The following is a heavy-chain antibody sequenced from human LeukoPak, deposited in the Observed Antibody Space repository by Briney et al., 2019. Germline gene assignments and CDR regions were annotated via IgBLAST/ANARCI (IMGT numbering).Heavy chain of an antibody. Sequence: GGSLRLSCAASGFTFSSYEMNWVRQAPGKGLEWVSYISSSGSTIYYADSVKGRFTISRDNAKNSLYLQMNSLRAEDTAVYYCLKQRGSIAARPAPFDYWGQGTLVTVSS. J-gene: IGHJ4*02. CDR3: LKQRGSIAARPAPFDY. V-gene: IGHV3-48*03. CDR2: ISSSGSTI. CDR1: GFTFSSYE. D-gene: IGHD6-6*01.